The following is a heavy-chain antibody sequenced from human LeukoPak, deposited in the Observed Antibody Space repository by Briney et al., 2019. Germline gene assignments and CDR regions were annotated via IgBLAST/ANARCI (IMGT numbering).Heavy chain of an antibody. J-gene: IGHJ6*02. CDR2: IYYSGST. CDR1: GGSISSGGYS. Sequence: PSQTLSLTCAVSGGSISSGGYSWSWIRQPPGKGLEWIGYIYYSGSTNYNPSLKSRVTISVDTSKNQFSLKLSSVTAADTAVYYCARASKLDYAYSSGWGYYYYYGMDVWGQGTTVTVSS. CDR3: ARASKLDYAYSSGWGYYYYYGMDV. D-gene: IGHD6-19*01. V-gene: IGHV4-61*08.